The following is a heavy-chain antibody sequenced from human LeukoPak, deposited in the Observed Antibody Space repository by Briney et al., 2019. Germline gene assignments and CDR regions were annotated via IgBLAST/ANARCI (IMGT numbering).Heavy chain of an antibody. CDR1: GFTFSSYA. Sequence: GGSLRLSSAPSGFTFSSYAMSWVRQALGKGLGCVSGISGSGGVTYYAHSVKGRFSIARDNSKNTLYLQMNSVRAEDTALYYCAKLASGSSLGELDYWGQGTLVTVSS. CDR2: ISGSGGVT. D-gene: IGHD3-10*01. CDR3: AKLASGSSLGELDY. V-gene: IGHV3-23*01. J-gene: IGHJ4*02.